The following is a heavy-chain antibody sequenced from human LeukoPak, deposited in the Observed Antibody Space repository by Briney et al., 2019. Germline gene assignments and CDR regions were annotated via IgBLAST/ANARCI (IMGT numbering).Heavy chain of an antibody. D-gene: IGHD3-10*01. J-gene: IGHJ3*02. CDR1: GGSFSDYY. V-gene: IGHV4-34*01. CDR2: INHSGST. Sequence: PSETLSLTCAVYGGSFSDYYWSWICQPPGKGLEWIGEINHSGSTNYNPTLKSRVTISVDTSKNHFSLKLSSVTAADTAVYYCARRVRGVNDAFDIWGQGTMVTVSS. CDR3: ARRVRGVNDAFDI.